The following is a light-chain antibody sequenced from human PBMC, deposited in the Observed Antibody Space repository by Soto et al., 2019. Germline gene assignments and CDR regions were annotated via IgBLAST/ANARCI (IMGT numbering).Light chain of an antibody. Sequence: QSVLTQRPSVSGAPGQRVTISCTGSSSNIGAGYDVNWYQQLPETAPKFLIYDNSNRPSGVPDRFSVSKSGTSASLAITGLQTEDEADYYCQSYDSSLSGWVFGAGTKLTVL. CDR1: SSNIGAGYD. CDR2: DNS. CDR3: QSYDSSLSGWV. V-gene: IGLV1-40*01. J-gene: IGLJ3*02.